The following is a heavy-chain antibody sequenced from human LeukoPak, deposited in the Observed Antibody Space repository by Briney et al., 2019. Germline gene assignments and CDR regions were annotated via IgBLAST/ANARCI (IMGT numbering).Heavy chain of an antibody. J-gene: IGHJ4*02. CDR2: ISHSGIT. Sequence: PSETLSLTCGGQGESFSGYYWSWIRQPPGKGLEWIGEISHSGITTYSPSLQSRVTISVDTSKNQFSLKLTSLTPADTAVYYCARGTYYYKSNGPYNWGQGSLVTVSS. CDR1: GESFSGYY. V-gene: IGHV4-34*01. CDR3: ARGTYYYKSNGPYN. D-gene: IGHD3-10*01.